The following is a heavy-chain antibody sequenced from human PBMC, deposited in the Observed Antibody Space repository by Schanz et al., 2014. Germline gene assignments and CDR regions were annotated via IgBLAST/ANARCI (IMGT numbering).Heavy chain of an antibody. Sequence: VHLVESGGGVVQPGRSLRLSCAASGFTFDDYAMHWVRQAPGKGLEWVSGISWNSGSIGYADSVKGRFTISRDDAKNSLYLQMNSLRAEDTALYYCAKVQTHTLYGGNSCFDYWGQGTLVTVSS. V-gene: IGHV3-9*01. CDR3: AKVQTHTLYGGNSCFDY. CDR2: ISWNSGSI. CDR1: GFTFDDYA. D-gene: IGHD2-21*02. J-gene: IGHJ4*02.